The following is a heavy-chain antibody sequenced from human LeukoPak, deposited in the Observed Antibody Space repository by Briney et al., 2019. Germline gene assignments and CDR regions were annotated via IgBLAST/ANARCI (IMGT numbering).Heavy chain of an antibody. CDR2: IYTSGST. V-gene: IGHV4-61*02. CDR1: GGSISSGSYY. D-gene: IGHD2-2*01. J-gene: IGHJ6*03. CDR3: AGGGYCSSTSCITGDYYYYYYMDV. Sequence: PSQTLSLTCTVSGGSISSGSYYWSWIRQPAGKGLEWIGRIYTSGSTNYNPSLKSRVTISVDTSKNQFSLKLSSVTAADTAVYYCAGGGYCSSTSCITGDYYYYYYMDVWGKGTTVTVSS.